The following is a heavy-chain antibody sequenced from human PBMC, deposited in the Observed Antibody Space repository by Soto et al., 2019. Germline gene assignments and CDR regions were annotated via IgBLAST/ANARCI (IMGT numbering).Heavy chain of an antibody. D-gene: IGHD3-22*01. Sequence: ASVKVSCKASGYTFTSYGISWVRQAPGQGLEWMGWISAYNGNTNYAQKLQGRVTMTTDTSTSTAYMELRSLRSDDTAVYYCARSLGITMIVVVTNDYYYGMDVWGQGTTVTVSS. V-gene: IGHV1-18*01. CDR2: ISAYNGNT. J-gene: IGHJ6*02. CDR3: ARSLGITMIVVVTNDYYYGMDV. CDR1: GYTFTSYG.